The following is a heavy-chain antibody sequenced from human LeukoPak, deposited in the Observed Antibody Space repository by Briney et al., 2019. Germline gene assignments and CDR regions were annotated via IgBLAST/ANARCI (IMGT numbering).Heavy chain of an antibody. Sequence: ASVKVSCKASGYTFTSYDINWVRQATGQGLEWMGWMNPNSGGTNYAQKFQGRVTMTRDTSISTAYMELSRLRSDDTAVYYCARDHGYSYGTRYYFDYWGQGTLVTVSS. D-gene: IGHD5-18*01. J-gene: IGHJ4*02. V-gene: IGHV1-2*02. CDR1: GYTFTSYD. CDR3: ARDHGYSYGTRYYFDY. CDR2: MNPNSGGT.